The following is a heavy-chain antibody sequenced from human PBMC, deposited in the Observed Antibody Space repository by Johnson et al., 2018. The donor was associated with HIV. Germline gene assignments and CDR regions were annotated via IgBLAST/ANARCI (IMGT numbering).Heavy chain of an antibody. Sequence: QVQLVESGGGVVQPGRSLRLSCAASGFTFSSYTMYWVRQAPGKGLEWVAVISYDGSNEYYSNSVKGRFTISRDNSKNTLYLQMNSLRPEDTAVYYCTKVWGVYYGQYHDAFDIWGQGTMVTVSS. J-gene: IGHJ3*02. CDR3: TKVWGVYYGQYHDAFDI. D-gene: IGHD3-10*01. CDR2: ISYDGSNE. CDR1: GFTFSSYT. V-gene: IGHV3-30*04.